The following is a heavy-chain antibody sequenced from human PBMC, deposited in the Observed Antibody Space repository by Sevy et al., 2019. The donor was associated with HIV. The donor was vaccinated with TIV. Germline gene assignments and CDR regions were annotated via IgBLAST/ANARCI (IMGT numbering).Heavy chain of an antibody. D-gene: IGHD1-26*01. J-gene: IGHJ6*02. V-gene: IGHV3-33*01. Sequence: GGSLRLSCAASGFTFSSYGMHWVRQAPRKGLEWVAVIWYDGSNKYYADSVKGRFTISRDNSKNTLYLQMNSLRAEDTAVYYCARELISSGGYSRYYYYGMDVWGQGTTVTVSS. CDR2: IWYDGSNK. CDR3: ARELISSGGYSRYYYYGMDV. CDR1: GFTFSSYG.